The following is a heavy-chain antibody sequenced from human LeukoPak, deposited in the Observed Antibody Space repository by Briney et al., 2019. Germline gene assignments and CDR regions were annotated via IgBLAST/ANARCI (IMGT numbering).Heavy chain of an antibody. D-gene: IGHD1-26*01. V-gene: IGHV3-53*05. CDR3: AKDTAHSGSYHYFDY. CDR1: GFTVSSNY. CDR2: IYSGGST. J-gene: IGHJ4*02. Sequence: PGGSLRLSCAASGFTVSSNYMSWVRQAPGKGLEWVSVIYSGGSTYYADSVKGRFTISRDNSKNTLYLQMNSLRAEDTALYYCAKDTAHSGSYHYFDYWGQGTLVTVSS.